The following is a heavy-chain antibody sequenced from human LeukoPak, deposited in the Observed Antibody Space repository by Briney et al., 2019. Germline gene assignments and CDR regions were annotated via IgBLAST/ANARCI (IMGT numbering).Heavy chain of an antibody. Sequence: GGSLRLSCAASGFSFSSYWTSWVRQAPGKGLEWVANIKEDGSEKNYVDSVKGRFTISRDNAKNSLYLQMNSLRAEDTAVYYCARKDSSPRTFDYWGQGTLVTVSS. CDR2: IKEDGSEK. D-gene: IGHD3-22*01. J-gene: IGHJ4*02. CDR3: ARKDSSPRTFDY. V-gene: IGHV3-7*01. CDR1: GFSFSSYW.